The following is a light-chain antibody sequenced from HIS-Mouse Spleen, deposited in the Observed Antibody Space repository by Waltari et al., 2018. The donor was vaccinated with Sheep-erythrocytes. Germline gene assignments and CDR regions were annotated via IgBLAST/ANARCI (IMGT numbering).Light chain of an antibody. CDR2: DVS. Sequence: QSALTQPRSVSGSPGQSVTISCTGTSSDVGGYNYVSWYQQHPGKAPKLMIYDVSKRPYGVRDRFSGSKSGNTASLTISGLQAEDEADYYCCSYAGSYNHVFATGTKVTVL. V-gene: IGLV2-11*01. J-gene: IGLJ1*01. CDR1: SSDVGGYNY. CDR3: CSYAGSYNHV.